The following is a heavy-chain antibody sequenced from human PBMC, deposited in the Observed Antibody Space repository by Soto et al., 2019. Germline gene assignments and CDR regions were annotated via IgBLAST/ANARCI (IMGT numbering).Heavy chain of an antibody. CDR2: VYYSGTT. Sequence: QVQLQESGPGLVKPSETLSLTCTVSGGSISDYYWSWFLQAPGKGLDWIGYVYYSGTTNYNPSLQSRVTMSVDTSKNQFSLKLSSVTAADTAVYYCARQAIDWGQGTLVTVSS. CDR1: GGSISDYY. CDR3: ARQAID. J-gene: IGHJ4*02. V-gene: IGHV4-59*08.